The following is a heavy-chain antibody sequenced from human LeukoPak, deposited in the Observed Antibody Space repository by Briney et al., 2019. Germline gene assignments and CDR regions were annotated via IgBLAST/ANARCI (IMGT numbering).Heavy chain of an antibody. CDR1: GGSFSGYY. CDR2: INHSGST. J-gene: IGHJ5*02. D-gene: IGHD2-2*02. V-gene: IGHV4-34*01. CDR3: AREGLYCSSTSCYNNWFDP. Sequence: PSETLSLTCAVYGGSFSGYYWSWIRQPPGKGLEWIGEINHSGSTNYNPSLKSRVTISVDTSKNQFSLKLSSVTAADTAVYYCAREGLYCSSTSCYNNWFDPWGQGTLVTVSS.